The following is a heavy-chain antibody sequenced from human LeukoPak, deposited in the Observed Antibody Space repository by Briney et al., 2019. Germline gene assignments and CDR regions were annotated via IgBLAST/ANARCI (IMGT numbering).Heavy chain of an antibody. J-gene: IGHJ4*02. CDR3: AMGPAMVNFDY. D-gene: IGHD5-18*01. CDR1: GGTFSSYA. V-gene: IGHV1-69*05. Sequence: ASVKVSCKASGGTFSSYAISWVRQAPGQGLEWMGRIIPIFGTANYAQKFQGRVTITTDESTSTAYMELSGLRSEDTAVYYCAMGPAMVNFDYWGQGTLVTVSS. CDR2: IIPIFGTA.